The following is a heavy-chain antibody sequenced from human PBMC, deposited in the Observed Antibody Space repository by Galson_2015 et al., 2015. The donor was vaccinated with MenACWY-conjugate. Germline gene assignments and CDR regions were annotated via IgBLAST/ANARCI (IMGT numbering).Heavy chain of an antibody. CDR1: GYSFTKYY. CDR3: ARDLSDGQDPNDAFDS. Sequence: SVKVSCKASGYSFTKYYMQWVRQVPGQGLEWLGIISPSDGNTGYAQKFRGRVPMNRDTSTKTVYEGMSSLTSEVTAVYYCARDLSDGQDPNDAFDSWGQGTLVTVSS. V-gene: IGHV1-46*03. CDR2: ISPSDGNT. D-gene: IGHD2-21*02. J-gene: IGHJ3*02.